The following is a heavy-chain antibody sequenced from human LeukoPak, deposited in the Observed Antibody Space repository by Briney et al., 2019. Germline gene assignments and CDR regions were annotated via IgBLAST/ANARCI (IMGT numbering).Heavy chain of an antibody. CDR1: GGTFSNYA. CDR2: IIPIFGTA. J-gene: IGHJ4*02. V-gene: IGHV1-69*06. Sequence: GASVKVSCKASGGTFSNYAISWVRQAPGQGLEWMGGIIPIFGTANYAQKFRGRVTITADKSTRTAYMELSSLRSEDTAVYYCARDLTVAAGTPDYWGQGTLVTVSS. CDR3: ARDLTVAAGTPDY. D-gene: IGHD6-13*01.